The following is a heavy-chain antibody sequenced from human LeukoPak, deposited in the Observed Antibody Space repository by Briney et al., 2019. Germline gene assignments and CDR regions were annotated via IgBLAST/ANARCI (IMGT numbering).Heavy chain of an antibody. Sequence: PGGSLRLSCAASGFTFISYAMDWVRQAPGKGLEYVSGISSNGGSTYYASSVKGRFTISRDNSKTTPDLQMGSLRAEDMAVYYCVRRRGYSYDYWGQGTLVSVSS. J-gene: IGHJ4*02. CDR3: VRRRGYSYDY. D-gene: IGHD5-18*01. V-gene: IGHV3-64*01. CDR2: ISSNGGST. CDR1: GFTFISYA.